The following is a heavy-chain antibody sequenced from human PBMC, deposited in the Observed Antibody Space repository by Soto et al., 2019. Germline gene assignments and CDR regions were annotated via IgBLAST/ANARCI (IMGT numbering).Heavy chain of an antibody. CDR2: VNPIVSMS. Sequence: QVQLVQSGAEVKRPGSSVKVSCKASGDTFNFYSINWVRQAPGLGLEWMGRVNPIVSMSNYAQKFQGRVTMTADKCTSTAYMELSSLRSEYTAIYYCASSYGSGYRAFDYWGQGALVTVSS. CDR3: ASSYGSGYRAFDY. J-gene: IGHJ4*02. V-gene: IGHV1-69*02. CDR1: GDTFNFYS. D-gene: IGHD3-10*01.